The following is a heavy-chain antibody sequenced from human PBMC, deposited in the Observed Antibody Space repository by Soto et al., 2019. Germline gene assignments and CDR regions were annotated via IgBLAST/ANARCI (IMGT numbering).Heavy chain of an antibody. D-gene: IGHD6-6*01. Sequence: GASVKVSCKASGGTCSSYAISWVRQAPGQGLEWMGGSIPMFGTANYAQKFQGRVTITADESTSTAYMELSSLRSEDTAVYYCARGYRRSSTPDYWGQGTLVTVSS. V-gene: IGHV1-69*13. CDR1: GGTCSSYA. J-gene: IGHJ4*02. CDR3: ARGYRRSSTPDY. CDR2: SIPMFGTA.